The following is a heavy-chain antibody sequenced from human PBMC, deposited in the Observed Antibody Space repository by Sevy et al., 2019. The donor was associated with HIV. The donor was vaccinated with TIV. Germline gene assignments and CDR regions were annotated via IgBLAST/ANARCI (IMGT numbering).Heavy chain of an antibody. J-gene: IGHJ3*02. V-gene: IGHV1-2*02. CDR2: INPNSGGT. D-gene: IGHD3-10*01. CDR1: GYTFTGYY. Sequence: ASVKVSCKASGYTFTGYYMHWVRQAPGQGLEWMGWINPNSGGTNYAQTFQGRVTMTRDTSISTAYMELSRLRSDDTAVYYCASLWFGELTENDAFDIWGQGTMVTVSS. CDR3: ASLWFGELTENDAFDI.